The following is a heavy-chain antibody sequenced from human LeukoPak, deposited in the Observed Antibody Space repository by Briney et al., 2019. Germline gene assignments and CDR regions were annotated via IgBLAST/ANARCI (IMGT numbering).Heavy chain of an antibody. CDR3: ARDEGYYYDSSGYYSNVPFDY. CDR1: GYTFTSYG. CDR2: IGAYNGNT. J-gene: IGHJ4*02. D-gene: IGHD3-22*01. V-gene: IGHV1-18*01. Sequence: ASVKVSCKASGYTFTSYGISWVRQAPGQGLEWMGWIGAYNGNTNCARKLQGRVTMTTDTSTSTAYMELRSLRSDDTAVYYCARDEGYYYDSSGYYSNVPFDYWGQGTLVTVSS.